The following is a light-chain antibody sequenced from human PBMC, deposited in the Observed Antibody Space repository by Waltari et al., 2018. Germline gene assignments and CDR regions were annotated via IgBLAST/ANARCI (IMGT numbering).Light chain of an antibody. Sequence: QSALTQPASVSGSPGQSITISCTGTSSDVGGYNYVSWYQQHPGKAPKLMIYDVSNQPAGVSNRFYGSKSGNTASLTISGLQAEDEADYYCSSYTSSSLYVFGTGTKVTVL. CDR1: SSDVGGYNY. CDR2: DVS. J-gene: IGLJ1*01. V-gene: IGLV2-14*03. CDR3: SSYTSSSLYV.